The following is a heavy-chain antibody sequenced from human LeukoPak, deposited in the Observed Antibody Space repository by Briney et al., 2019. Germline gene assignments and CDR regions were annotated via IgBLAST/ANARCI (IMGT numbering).Heavy chain of an antibody. D-gene: IGHD4-23*01. CDR3: ARVPGGNMWYDY. V-gene: IGHV3-74*01. Sequence: GGSLRLSCAASGFTLSSYWMHWVRQAPGKGLVWVSRINIDGSSTSYADSVKGRFTISRDNAKNTLYLQMNSLRAEDTAVYYCARVPGGNMWYDYWGQGTLVTVSS. CDR1: GFTLSSYW. CDR2: INIDGSST. J-gene: IGHJ4*02.